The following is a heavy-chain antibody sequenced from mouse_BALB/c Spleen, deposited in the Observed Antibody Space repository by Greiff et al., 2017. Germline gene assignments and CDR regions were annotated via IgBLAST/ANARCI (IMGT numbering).Heavy chain of an antibody. D-gene: IGHD4-1*01. Sequence: QVQLQQSGAELARPGASVKLSCKASGYTFTSYWMQWVKQRPGQGLEWIGAIYPGDGDTRYTQKFKGKATLTADKSSSTAYMQLSSLASEDSAVYYCARPGYYFDYWGQGTTLTVSS. V-gene: IGHV1-87*01. CDR3: ARPGYYFDY. CDR2: IYPGDGDT. CDR1: GYTFTSYW. J-gene: IGHJ2*01.